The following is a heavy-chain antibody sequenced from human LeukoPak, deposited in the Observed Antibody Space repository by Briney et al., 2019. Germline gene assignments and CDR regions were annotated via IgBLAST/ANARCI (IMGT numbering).Heavy chain of an antibody. V-gene: IGHV1-69*13. D-gene: IGHD2/OR15-2a*01. J-gene: IGHJ4*02. CDR1: GGTFSSYA. Sequence: SVKVSCKASGGTFSSYAISWVRQAPGQGLEWMGGIIPIFGTANYAQKFQGRVTITADESTSTAYMELSSLRAEDTAVYYCASRYFTIYTSGFDYWGQGTLVTVSS. CDR2: IIPIFGTA. CDR3: ASRYFTIYTSGFDY.